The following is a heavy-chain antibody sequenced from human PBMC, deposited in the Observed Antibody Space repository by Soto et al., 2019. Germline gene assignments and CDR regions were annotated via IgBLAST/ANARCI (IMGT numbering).Heavy chain of an antibody. V-gene: IGHV5-51*01. J-gene: IGHJ6*02. CDR3: ARRPYGDYVEDYYYYGMDV. Sequence: GESLKSSCKGSGYSFTSYWIGWVRQMPGKGLEWMGIIYPGDSDTRYSPSFQGQVTISADKSISTAYLQWSSLKASDTAMYYCARRPYGDYVEDYYYYGMDVWGQGTTVTVSS. CDR2: IYPGDSDT. CDR1: GYSFTSYW. D-gene: IGHD4-17*01.